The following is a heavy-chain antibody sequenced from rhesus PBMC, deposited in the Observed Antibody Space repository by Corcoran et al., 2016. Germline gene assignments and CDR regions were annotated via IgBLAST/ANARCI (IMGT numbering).Heavy chain of an antibody. CDR2: ISSDGSRT. V-gene: IGHV3-119*01. D-gene: IGHD1-44*01. CDR1: GFTFSSYW. Sequence: EVQLVESGGGLVQPGGSLRLSCAASGFTFSSYWMYWVRQAPGKGLEGVSRISSDGSRTSDADAVKGRFTSSRENAKNSLYLKMNSLRAEDTAVYYCAKDYRGSYGLDSWGQGVVVTVSS. CDR3: AKDYRGSYGLDS. J-gene: IGHJ6*01.